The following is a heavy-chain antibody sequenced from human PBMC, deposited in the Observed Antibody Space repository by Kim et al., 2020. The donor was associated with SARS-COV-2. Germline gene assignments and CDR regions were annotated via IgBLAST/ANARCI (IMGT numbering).Heavy chain of an antibody. J-gene: IGHJ4*02. V-gene: IGHV3-74*01. CDR2: ISSDGNTK. Sequence: GGSLRLSCAASGFTFSSYWMHWVRQAPGKGLVWVSRISSDGNTKTYADSVKGRFTISRDNAKNTLYLQMNSLRAEDTAVYYCARKSTHYYDYWGQGNLVT. CDR1: GFTFSSYW. CDR3: ARKSTHYYDY. D-gene: IGHD2-15*01.